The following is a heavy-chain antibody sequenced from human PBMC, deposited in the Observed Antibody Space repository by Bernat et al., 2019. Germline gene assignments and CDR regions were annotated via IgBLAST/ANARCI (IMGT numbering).Heavy chain of an antibody. V-gene: IGHV3-21*01. J-gene: IGHJ6*03. CDR3: ARAPFYGSGSYYSDYYYYYMDV. CDR1: GFTFSSYS. Sequence: EVQLVESGGGLVKPGGSLRLSCAASGFTFSSYSMNWVRQAPGEGLEWVSFISSTSRYIYSAESVKGRFTISRDNAKNSLYLQMNSLRAEDTAVYYCARAPFYGSGSYYSDYYYYYMDVWGKGTTVTVSS. D-gene: IGHD3-10*01. CDR2: ISSTSRYI.